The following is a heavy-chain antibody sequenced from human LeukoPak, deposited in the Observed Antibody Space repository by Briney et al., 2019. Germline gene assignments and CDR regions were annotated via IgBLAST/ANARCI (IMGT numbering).Heavy chain of an antibody. CDR3: ARDRQFGELLDNYFDY. CDR1: GFTFSSYS. CDR2: ISSSSSYI. J-gene: IGHJ4*02. D-gene: IGHD3-10*01. V-gene: IGHV3-21*01. Sequence: GGSLRLSCAASGFTFSSYSMNWVRQAPGKGLEWVSSISSSSSYIYYADSVKGRFTISRDNAKNSLYLQMNSLRAEDTAVYYCARDRQFGELLDNYFDYWGQGTLVTVSS.